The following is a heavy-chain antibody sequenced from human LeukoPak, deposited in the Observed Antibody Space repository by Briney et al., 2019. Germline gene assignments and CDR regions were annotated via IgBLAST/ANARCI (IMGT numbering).Heavy chain of an antibody. CDR3: VRGVGVSRFNYLDS. CDR1: GFTFSSFG. V-gene: IGHV3-33*01. CDR2: IWYDASNK. D-gene: IGHD6-13*01. Sequence: GGSLRLSCAASGFTFSSFGMHWVRQAPGKGLEWVAVIWYDASNKYYADSVKGRFTISRDNSKSTLYLQMNSLRDDDTAVYYCVRGVGVSRFNYLDSWGQGTLVIVSS. J-gene: IGHJ4*02.